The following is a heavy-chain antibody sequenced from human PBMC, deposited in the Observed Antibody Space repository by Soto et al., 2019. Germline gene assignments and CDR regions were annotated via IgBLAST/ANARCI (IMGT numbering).Heavy chain of an antibody. CDR2: IYWDDDK. CDR1: GFSLSTSGES. V-gene: IGHV2-5*02. J-gene: IGHJ6*02. D-gene: IGHD3-9*01. CDR3: AYSQIFDYHCGMDV. Sequence: QITLKQSGPPLVKPTQTLTLTCSFSGFSLSTSGESVGWIRQPPGKALEWLGIIYWDDDKRYRPSLKSRLAITKDTSRNQVVLTLNNMDPVDTATYYCAYSQIFDYHCGMDVWGQGTTVTVSS.